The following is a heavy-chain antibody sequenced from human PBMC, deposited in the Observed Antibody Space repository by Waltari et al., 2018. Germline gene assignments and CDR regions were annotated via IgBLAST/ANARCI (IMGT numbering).Heavy chain of an antibody. V-gene: IGHV3-15*01. CDR2: IKSKTDGGTT. J-gene: IGHJ4*02. D-gene: IGHD3-10*01. CDR1: GFTFSNAW. Sequence: EVQLVESGGGLVKPGGSLRLSCAASGFTFSNAWMSWVRQPPGKGLEWVGRIKSKTDGGTTDYAAPVKGRFTISRDDSKNTLYLQMNSLKTEDTAVYYCTTDRDYYGSGSYSQQNLDYWGQGTLVTVSS. CDR3: TTDRDYYGSGSYSQQNLDY.